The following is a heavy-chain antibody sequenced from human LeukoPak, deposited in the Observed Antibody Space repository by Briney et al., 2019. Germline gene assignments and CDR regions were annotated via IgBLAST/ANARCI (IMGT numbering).Heavy chain of an antibody. V-gene: IGHV1-18*01. J-gene: IGHJ5*02. CDR2: ISAYNGNT. CDR3: ARDLTRLRSSSAGGNWFDP. D-gene: IGHD6-13*01. CDR1: GYTFTSYG. Sequence: GASVKVSCKASGYTFTSYGISWVRQAPGQGLEWMGWISAYNGNTNSAQKLQGRVTMTRDTSTSTVYMELSSLRSEDTAVYYCARDLTRLRSSSAGGNWFDPWGQGTLVTVSS.